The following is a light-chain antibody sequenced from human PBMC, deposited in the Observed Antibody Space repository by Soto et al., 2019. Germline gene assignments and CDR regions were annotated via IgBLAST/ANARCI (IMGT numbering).Light chain of an antibody. CDR2: GAS. V-gene: IGKV3-20*01. CDR3: QQYGSSSTWT. CDR1: QSVSSSY. J-gene: IGKJ1*01. Sequence: EIVLTQSPGTLSLSPGERATLSCRASQSVSSSYLAWYQQKPGQAPRLLIYGASSRATGIPDRFSGSGSGTDFTLTISRLEPEDFAVYYCQQYGSSSTWTFGHGNKGEIK.